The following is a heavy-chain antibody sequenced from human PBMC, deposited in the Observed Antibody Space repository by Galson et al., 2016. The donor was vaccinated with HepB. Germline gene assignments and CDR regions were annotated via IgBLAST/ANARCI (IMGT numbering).Heavy chain of an antibody. D-gene: IGHD6-19*01. V-gene: IGHV3-21*01. CDR1: GFTFSTYY. Sequence: SLRLSCAASGFTFSTYYMNWVRQAPGKGLEWVSSISGTSDYINYADSVKGRFTVSRDNAKNSLYLQMNSLRAEDTAIYYCARDKISGWYYFGHWGQGTLVAVSS. CDR3: ARDKISGWYYFGH. J-gene: IGHJ4*02. CDR2: ISGTSDYI.